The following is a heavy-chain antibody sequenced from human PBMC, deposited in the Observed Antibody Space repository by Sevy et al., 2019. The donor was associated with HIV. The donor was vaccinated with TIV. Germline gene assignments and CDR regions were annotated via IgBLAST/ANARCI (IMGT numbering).Heavy chain of an antibody. CDR2: ISYDGSNK. D-gene: IGHD3-10*01. V-gene: IGHV3-30-3*01. CDR3: ARVSRGVYYYYYGMDV. J-gene: IGHJ6*02. CDR1: GFTFSSYA. Sequence: GGSLRLSCAASGFTFSSYAMHWVRQAPGKGLEWVAVISYDGSNKYYADSVKGRFTISRDNAKNTLYLQMNSLRAEDTAVYYCARVSRGVYYYYYGMDVWGQGTTVTVSS.